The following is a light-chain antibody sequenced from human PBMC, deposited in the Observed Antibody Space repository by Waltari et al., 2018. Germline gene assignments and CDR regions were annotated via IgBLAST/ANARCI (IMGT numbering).Light chain of an antibody. Sequence: SSDLTQDPAVSVALGQTVRITCQGQITRTYYGNWCRQKPGKPPELVIYGKNNRPSGIPDRFSASSSGNTASLIITGAQAEDEADYYCSSRELSGHVVFGGGTRLTVL. J-gene: IGLJ2*01. CDR1: ITRTYY. V-gene: IGLV3-19*01. CDR2: GKN. CDR3: SSRELSGHVV.